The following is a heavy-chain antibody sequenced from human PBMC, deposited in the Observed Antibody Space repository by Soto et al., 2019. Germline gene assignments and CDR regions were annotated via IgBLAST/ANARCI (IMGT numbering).Heavy chain of an antibody. CDR1: GFTFSSYS. J-gene: IGHJ4*02. Sequence: GGSLRLSCAASGFTFSSYSMNWVRQAPGKGLEWVSYISSSSSTIYYADSVKGRFTISRDNAKNSLYLQMNSLRAEDTAVYYCARDVAMFNGWFRYFDYWGQGTLVTVSS. V-gene: IGHV3-48*01. CDR2: ISSSSSTI. D-gene: IGHD2-15*01. CDR3: ARDVAMFNGWFRYFDY.